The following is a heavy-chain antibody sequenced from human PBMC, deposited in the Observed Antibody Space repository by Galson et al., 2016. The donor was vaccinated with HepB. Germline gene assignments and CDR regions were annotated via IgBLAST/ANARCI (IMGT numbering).Heavy chain of an antibody. CDR1: GFTFSDYW. CDR3: AKERDGYNLRYYDNAMDV. J-gene: IGHJ6*02. CDR2: ISYGGSLK. V-gene: IGHV3-30*18. Sequence: SLRLSCAASGFTFSDYWMSWVRQAPGKGLEWVAVISYGGSLKHYADSVKGRFTISRDNSKNTLYLQMNSLRAEDTAVYYCAKERDGYNLRYYDNAMDVWGQGATVTVS. D-gene: IGHD5-24*01.